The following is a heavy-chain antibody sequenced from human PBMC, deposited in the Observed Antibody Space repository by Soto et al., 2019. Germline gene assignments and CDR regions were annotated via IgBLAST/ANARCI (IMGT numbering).Heavy chain of an antibody. CDR1: GFTFSTDG. CDR2: ISYDGYNK. Sequence: GGSLRLSCASYGFTFSTDGMQWVRPVPGKGLEWVAVISYDGYNKYYADTVKGRFSISRDNSKNTLYLQMNSLRAEDTAVYYCAKDMPLFGFLTYYYDTSGYYRLFDYWGQGTLVTVSS. CDR3: AKDMPLFGFLTYYYDTSGYYRLFDY. J-gene: IGHJ4*02. V-gene: IGHV3-30*18. D-gene: IGHD3-22*01.